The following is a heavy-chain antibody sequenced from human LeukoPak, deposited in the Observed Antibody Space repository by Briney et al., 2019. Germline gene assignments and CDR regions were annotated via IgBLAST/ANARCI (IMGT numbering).Heavy chain of an antibody. CDR1: GFTFSSYS. D-gene: IGHD6-19*01. CDR2: ITSSSSYI. J-gene: IGHJ4*02. CDR3: ARGSTYSSGWYTGFDY. V-gene: IGHV3-21*01. Sequence: PGGCLRLSCAGSGFTFSSYSMNWVRQAPGKGLEWVSSITSSSSYIYYADSVKGRFTISRDNAKKSVYLQMNSLRAEDTAVYYCARGSTYSSGWYTGFDYWGQGTLVTVSS.